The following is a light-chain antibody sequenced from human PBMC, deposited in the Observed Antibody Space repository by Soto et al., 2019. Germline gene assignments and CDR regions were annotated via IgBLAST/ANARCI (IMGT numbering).Light chain of an antibody. J-gene: IGKJ1*01. V-gene: IGKV1-39*01. CDR3: QQSYSTPWT. CDR1: QSISSY. Sequence: DIQMTQSPSSLSASVGDRVTITCRASQSISSYLNWYQQKPGKAPKLLIYAASSLQRGVPSRFSGSGSGTDFTLTISSLQPEDFATYYCQQSYSTPWTFGQGTKVE. CDR2: AAS.